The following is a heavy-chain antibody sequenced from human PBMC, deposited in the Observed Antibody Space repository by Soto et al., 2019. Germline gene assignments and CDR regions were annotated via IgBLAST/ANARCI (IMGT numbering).Heavy chain of an antibody. D-gene: IGHD3-3*01. CDR3: ERDWNYDFHTARSHSEH. V-gene: IGHV3-33*01. CDR1: VFTFSSYC. J-gene: IGHJ4*01. Sequence: PGGSLRLSCAASVFTFSSYCMHWVRQAPGKGLEWVAVIWYDGSNKYYADSVKGRFTISRDNSKNTLYLQMNSLRAEDTAVYYCERDWNYDFHTARSHSEHWGHGTLVTVSS. CDR2: IWYDGSNK.